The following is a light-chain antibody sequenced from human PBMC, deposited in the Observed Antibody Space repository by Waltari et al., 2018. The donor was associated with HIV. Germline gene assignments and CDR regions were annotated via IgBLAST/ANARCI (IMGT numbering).Light chain of an antibody. V-gene: IGLV2-14*01. CDR1: SSDVGGYNY. CDR3: SSYTGTSTHVV. Sequence: QSALTQPASVSGSPGQSITISCTGTSSDVGGYNYVSWYQQHPGKAPKLMIFAVSNRPPGVSNRFSGSKSGNTAPLTISGLQAEDEADYYCSSYTGTSTHVVIGGGTKLTVL. J-gene: IGLJ2*01. CDR2: AVS.